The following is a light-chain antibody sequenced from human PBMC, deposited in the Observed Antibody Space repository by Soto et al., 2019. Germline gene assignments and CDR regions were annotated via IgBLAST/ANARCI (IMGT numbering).Light chain of an antibody. CDR1: SSNIGAGYD. CDR3: QSYDSSLSGSV. J-gene: IGLJ2*01. V-gene: IGLV1-40*01. CDR2: GNS. Sequence: QSVLTQPPSVSGAPGQRVTISCTGSSSNIGAGYDVHWYQQLPGTAPKLLIYGNSNRPSGVPDRFSVSKSGTSASLDITGLQAEDEADYYCQSYDSSLSGSVFGGGTKLTVL.